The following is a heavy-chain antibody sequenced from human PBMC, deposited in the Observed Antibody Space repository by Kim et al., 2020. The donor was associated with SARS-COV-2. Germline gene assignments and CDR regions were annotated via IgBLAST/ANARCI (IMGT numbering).Heavy chain of an antibody. CDR1: GFTFGDYV. CDR2: IRSKAYGGTT. V-gene: IGHV3-49*03. D-gene: IGHD2-2*01. CDR3: TRSDCSSTRCQGGTYYYYYGMDV. Sequence: GGSLRLSCTASGFTFGDYVMSWFRQAPGKGLEWVGFIRSKAYGGTTEYAASVKGRFTISRDDSKTIAYLQMNSLKTEDTAVYYCTRSDCSSTRCQGGTYYYYYGMDVWGQGTTVTVSS. J-gene: IGHJ6*02.